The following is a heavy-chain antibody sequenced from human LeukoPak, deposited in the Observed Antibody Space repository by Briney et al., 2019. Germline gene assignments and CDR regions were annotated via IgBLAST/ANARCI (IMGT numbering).Heavy chain of an antibody. D-gene: IGHD5-12*01. J-gene: IGHJ4*02. Sequence: SETLSLTCTLSGGPISTYYWSWIRQPPGKGLEWIGYIYHSGSTNYNPSLKSRVTISVGTSKNQFSLKLSSVTAADTAVYYCARGGGYASPIGYWGQGALVTVSS. CDR1: GGPISTYY. CDR2: IYHSGST. V-gene: IGHV4-59*01. CDR3: ARGGGYASPIGY.